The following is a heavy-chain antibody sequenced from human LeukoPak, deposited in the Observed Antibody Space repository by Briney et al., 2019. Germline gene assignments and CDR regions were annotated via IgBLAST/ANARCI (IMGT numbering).Heavy chain of an antibody. V-gene: IGHV3-64*01. J-gene: IGHJ6*02. CDR2: ISSNGSST. Sequence: AGGSLRLSCAASGFTLSSYAMHWVRQAPGKGREYVSAISSNGSSTYYANSVKGRFSISRDNSKNTLYLQMGSLRAEDIAVYYCARVGYTSYYYYGMDVWGQGTTVTVSS. CDR1: GFTLSSYA. CDR3: ARVGYTSYYYYGMDV. D-gene: IGHD6-13*01.